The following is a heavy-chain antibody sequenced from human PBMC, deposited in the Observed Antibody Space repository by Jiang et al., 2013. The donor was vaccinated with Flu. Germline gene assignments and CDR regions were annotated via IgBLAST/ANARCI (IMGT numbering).Heavy chain of an antibody. J-gene: IGHJ4*02. D-gene: IGHD2-15*01. CDR3: ARGGYCSGGTCSFDY. CDR1: GLTFSSYG. CDR2: IWYDGSNK. Sequence: VESGGGVVQPGRSLRLSCAASGLTFSSYGMHWVRQAPGKGLEWVAVIWYDGSNKYYADSVKGRFTISRDNSKNTLYLQMNSLRAEDTAVYYCARGGYCSGGTCSFDYWGQGTLVTVSS. V-gene: IGHV3-33*01.